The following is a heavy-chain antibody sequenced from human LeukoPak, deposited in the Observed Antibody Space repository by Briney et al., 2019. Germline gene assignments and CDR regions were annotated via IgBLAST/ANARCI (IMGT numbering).Heavy chain of an antibody. CDR3: ARGVPLGYCTYGVCYPPYYFDY. V-gene: IGHV1-8*01. CDR1: GYTFISYN. Sequence: ASVKVSCKASGYTFISYNINWLRQATGQGLEWMGWVNPRSGDAGYLQKFQGRLAITRDSSIDTAYMDLSGLNSEDTAVYYCARGVPLGYCTYGVCYPPYYFDYWGQGTLVTASS. J-gene: IGHJ4*02. D-gene: IGHD2-8*01. CDR2: VNPRSGDA.